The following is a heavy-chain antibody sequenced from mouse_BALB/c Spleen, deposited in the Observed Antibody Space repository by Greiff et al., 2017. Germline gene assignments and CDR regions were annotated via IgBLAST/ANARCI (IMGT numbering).Heavy chain of an antibody. Sequence: EVQLVESGGGLVQPGGSRKLSCAASGFTFSSFGMHWVRQAPEKGLEWVAYISSGSSTIYYADTVKGRFTISRDNPKNTLFLQMTSLRSEDTAMYYCARSGGNYVEAMDDWGQGTSVTVSA. CDR1: GFTFSSFG. CDR2: ISSGSSTI. J-gene: IGHJ4*01. CDR3: ARSGGNYVEAMDD. V-gene: IGHV5-17*02. D-gene: IGHD2-1*01.